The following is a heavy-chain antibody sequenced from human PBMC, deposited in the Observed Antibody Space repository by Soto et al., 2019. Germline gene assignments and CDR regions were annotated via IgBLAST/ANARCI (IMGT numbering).Heavy chain of an antibody. CDR3: ARANYYDSSGYYYYFDY. CDR1: GYSTSSGYY. CDR2: IYHSGST. J-gene: IGHJ4*02. Sequence: SETLSPTCAVSGYSTSSGYYWGWIRQHPGKGLEWIGSIYHSGSTYYNPSLKSRVTISVDTSKNQFSLKLSSVTAADTAVYYCARANYYDSSGYYYYFDYWGQGTLVTVSS. D-gene: IGHD3-22*01. V-gene: IGHV4-38-2*01.